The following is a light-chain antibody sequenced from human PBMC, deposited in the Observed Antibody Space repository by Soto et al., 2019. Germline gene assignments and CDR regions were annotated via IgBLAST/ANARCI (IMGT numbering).Light chain of an antibody. J-gene: IGKJ2*01. CDR1: QSVSTRY. V-gene: IGKV3-20*01. CDR2: GAS. Sequence: ESMLTQSPGTLPLSPGERATLSCRASQSVSTRYLAWYQQKPGQAPRLLIYGASIRATGIPDRFSGSGSGTDFTLTISRLEPEDFAVYYCHQFGRSPPAFTFGQGNKLEI. CDR3: HQFGRSPPAFT.